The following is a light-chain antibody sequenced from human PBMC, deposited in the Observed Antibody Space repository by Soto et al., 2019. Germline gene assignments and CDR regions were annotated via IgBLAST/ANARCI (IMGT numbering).Light chain of an antibody. CDR2: GAS. CDR1: QSVTSSY. CDR3: QQYGGSPPYT. V-gene: IGKV3-20*01. J-gene: IGKJ2*01. Sequence: EIVLTQSPATLSLSPGERATLSCGASQSVTSSYLAWYQQKPGQAPRLLVYGASSRAIGIPDRFSGSGSGTDFTLTISRLEPEDFAVYYCQQYGGSPPYTFGQGTKLEIK.